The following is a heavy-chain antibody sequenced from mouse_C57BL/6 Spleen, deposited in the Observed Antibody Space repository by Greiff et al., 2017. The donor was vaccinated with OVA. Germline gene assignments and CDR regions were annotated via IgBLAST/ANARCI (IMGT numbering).Heavy chain of an antibody. Sequence: VHVKQSGTVLARPGASVKMSCKTSGYTFTSYWMHWVKQRPGQGLEWIGAIYPGNSDTSYNQKFKGKAKLTAVTSASTAYMELSSLTNEDSAVYYCTRSGGLLRYFDVWGTGTTVTVSS. CDR2: IYPGNSDT. D-gene: IGHD3-1*01. CDR1: GYTFTSYW. V-gene: IGHV1-5*01. J-gene: IGHJ1*03. CDR3: TRSGGLLRYFDV.